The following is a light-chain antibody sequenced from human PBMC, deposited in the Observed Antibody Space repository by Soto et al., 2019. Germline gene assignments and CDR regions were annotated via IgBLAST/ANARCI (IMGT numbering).Light chain of an antibody. J-gene: IGKJ1*01. Sequence: AIQMTQSPSSLSASVGDRVTITCRASQGIRTELGWYQQKPGKAPKLLIYGTSTLQSGVPSRFSGSGSGTEFTLTISSLQPEDFATYVCLQDYNYPRTFGQGTKVEIK. CDR2: GTS. CDR1: QGIRTE. CDR3: LQDYNYPRT. V-gene: IGKV1-6*01.